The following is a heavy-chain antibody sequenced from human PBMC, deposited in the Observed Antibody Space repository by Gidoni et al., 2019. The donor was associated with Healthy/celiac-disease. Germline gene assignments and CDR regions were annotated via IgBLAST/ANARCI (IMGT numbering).Heavy chain of an antibody. CDR2: IFWDDDK. V-gene: IGHV2-5*02. Sequence: QITLKESGPTLVKPTQTITLTCTFPGFSLSINGVGVGWIRQPPGKALEWLALIFWDDDKRNSPSLKSRLTITKDTSKNQVVLTMTNMDPVDTATYYCAHYDSGSYSFDYWGQGTLVTVSS. CDR3: AHYDSGSYSFDY. D-gene: IGHD3-10*01. CDR1: GFSLSINGVG. J-gene: IGHJ4*02.